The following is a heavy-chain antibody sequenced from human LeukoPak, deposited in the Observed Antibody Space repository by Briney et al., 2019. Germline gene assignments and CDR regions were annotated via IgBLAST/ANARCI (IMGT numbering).Heavy chain of an antibody. Sequence: ASVKVSCKGSGYTFTGNYMHWVRQAPGQWLEWMGGIDPNSGGSNYGQKFQGRVTLTGDTSTSTAYMELSRLTSDDTAMYYCAVLGYCTGNSCYTFSYFDYWGQGTPVTVSS. J-gene: IGHJ4*02. D-gene: IGHD2-15*01. CDR3: AVLGYCTGNSCYTFSYFDY. CDR2: IDPNSGGS. CDR1: GYTFTGNY. V-gene: IGHV1-2*02.